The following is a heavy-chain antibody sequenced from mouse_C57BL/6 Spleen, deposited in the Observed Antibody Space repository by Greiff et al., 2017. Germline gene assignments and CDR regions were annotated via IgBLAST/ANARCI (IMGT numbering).Heavy chain of an antibody. V-gene: IGHV1-61*01. CDR2: IYPSDSET. Sequence: QVQLQQPGAELVRPGSSVKLSCKASGYTFTSYWMDWVKQRPGQGLEWIGNIYPSDSETHYNQKFKDKATLTVDKSSSTAYMQLSSLTSEDSAVYYCARRPEWYFDVWGKGTTVTVSS. J-gene: IGHJ1*03. CDR3: ARRPEWYFDV. CDR1: GYTFTSYW.